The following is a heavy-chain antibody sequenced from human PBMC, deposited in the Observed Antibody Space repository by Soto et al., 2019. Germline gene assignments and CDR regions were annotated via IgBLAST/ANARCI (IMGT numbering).Heavy chain of an antibody. CDR1: GFTLSGYA. CDR2: ISSNGVGT. Sequence: EVQLAESGGGLAKPGGSRRLSWAASGFTLSGYAMDWVRQAPGKGLEYVSGISSNGVGTYYANSVQGRFTISRDNSKNTVYLQMGSLRPEDMAVYYCARRARPDFYYMDVWGKGTTVTVSS. D-gene: IGHD6-6*01. CDR3: ARRARPDFYYMDV. J-gene: IGHJ6*03. V-gene: IGHV3-64*01.